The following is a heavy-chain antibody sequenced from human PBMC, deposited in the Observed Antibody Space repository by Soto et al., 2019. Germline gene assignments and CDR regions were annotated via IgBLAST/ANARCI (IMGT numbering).Heavy chain of an antibody. CDR1: GFTFSSYW. J-gene: IGHJ5*02. Sequence: EVQLVESGGGLVQPGGSLRLSCAASGFTFSSYWMSWVRQAPGKGLEWVANIKQDGSEKYYVDSVKGRFTISIDNAKNSLYLQMNSLRAEDTAVYYCAREKDFVVVVGTFDPWGQGTLVTVSS. CDR3: AREKDFVVVVGTFDP. D-gene: IGHD2-15*01. CDR2: IKQDGSEK. V-gene: IGHV3-7*01.